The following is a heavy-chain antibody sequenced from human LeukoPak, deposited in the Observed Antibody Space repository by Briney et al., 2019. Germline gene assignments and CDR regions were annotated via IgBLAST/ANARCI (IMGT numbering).Heavy chain of an antibody. D-gene: IGHD3-10*01. J-gene: IGHJ4*02. CDR3: AKEVKLWFGENADY. Sequence: PGGSLRLSCAASGFNFSNYAMSWVRQAPGKGLEWVSAISGSGGSTYYADSVKGRFTISRDNSKNTLYLQMNSLRAEDTAVYYCAKEVKLWFGENADYWGQGTLVTVSS. CDR1: GFNFSNYA. V-gene: IGHV3-23*01. CDR2: ISGSGGST.